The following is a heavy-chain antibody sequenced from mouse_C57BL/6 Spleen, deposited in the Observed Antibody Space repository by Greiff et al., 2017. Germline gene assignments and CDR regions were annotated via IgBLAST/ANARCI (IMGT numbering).Heavy chain of an antibody. CDR2: IDPSDSYT. Sequence: VQLQQPGAELVRPGTSVKLSCTASGYTFTSYWMHWVKQRPGQGLEWIGVIDPSDSYTNYNQKFKGKATLTVGISSRTAYMQLSSLTSEDSAVYYGATVESTMVTTDYFDYWGQGTTLTVSS. J-gene: IGHJ2*01. V-gene: IGHV1-59*01. CDR3: ATVESTMVTTDYFDY. CDR1: GYTFTSYW. D-gene: IGHD2-2*01.